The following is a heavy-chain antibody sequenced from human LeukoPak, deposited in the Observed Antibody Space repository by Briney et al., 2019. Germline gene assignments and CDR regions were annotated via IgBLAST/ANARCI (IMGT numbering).Heavy chain of an antibody. V-gene: IGHV1-2*02. CDR2: INPNSGGT. CDR1: GYTFTGYY. D-gene: IGHD2-21*01. J-gene: IGHJ4*02. Sequence: ASVKVSSKGFGYTFTGYYMHWVRQAPGQGLEWMGWINPNSGGTNYARKFQGRVTMTRDTSISTAYMELTNLKSDDAAVYFCAIVLSLGGDRAFDYWGQGTLVTVSS. CDR3: AIVLSLGGDRAFDY.